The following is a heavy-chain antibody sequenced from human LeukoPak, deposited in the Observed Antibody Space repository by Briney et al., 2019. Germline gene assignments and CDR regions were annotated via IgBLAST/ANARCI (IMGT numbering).Heavy chain of an antibody. CDR3: ARVRRSITMVRGVTKYNWFDP. J-gene: IGHJ5*02. CDR2: INPNSGGT. V-gene: IGHV1-2*02. Sequence: AAVKDSRKGSGYTFTGYHMHWVRPAPGQGLEWMGWINPNSGGTNYAQKFQGRVTMTRDTSISTAYMELSRLRSEDTAVCYCARVRRSITMVRGVTKYNWFDPWGQGTLVTVSS. D-gene: IGHD3-10*01. CDR1: GYTFTGYH.